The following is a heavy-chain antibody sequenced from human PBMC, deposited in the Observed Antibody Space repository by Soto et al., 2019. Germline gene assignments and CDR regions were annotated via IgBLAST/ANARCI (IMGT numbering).Heavy chain of an antibody. Sequence: SQTLSLTCAISGDSVSRDITSWNWIRQSPSRGLEWLGRTYYRSKWFHDYAASVKSRITINPDTSKNQFSLESNSMTPEDPAVYYCARGNALDVWGQGTVVTVSS. J-gene: IGHJ3*01. D-gene: IGHD3-10*01. CDR3: ARGNALDV. V-gene: IGHV6-1*01. CDR2: TYYRSKWFH. CDR1: GDSVSRDITS.